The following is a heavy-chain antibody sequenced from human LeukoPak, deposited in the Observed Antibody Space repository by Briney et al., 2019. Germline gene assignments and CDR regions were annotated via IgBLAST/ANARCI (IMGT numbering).Heavy chain of an antibody. CDR1: GCSFRSYL. D-gene: IGHD3-22*01. CDR2: IYPGYSDT. V-gene: IGHV5-51*01. CDR3: ASPNITSYYDSRGYDDFAV. Sequence: EALKISWKGSGCSFRSYLLALVRQVPGEGLEWMGIIYPGYSDTIYSPSFQAQLTISADKSFNTAYLKRSSLKASDTAMYYSASPNITSYYDSRGYDDFAVWGQGTMVTVYS. J-gene: IGHJ3*01.